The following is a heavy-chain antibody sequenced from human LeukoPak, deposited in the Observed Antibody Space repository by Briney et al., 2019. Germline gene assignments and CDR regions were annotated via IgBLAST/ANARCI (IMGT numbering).Heavy chain of an antibody. D-gene: IGHD6-19*01. V-gene: IGHV3-7*03. CDR2: IKTDGSET. CDR3: VKNDGWFHLAQ. Sequence: GGSLRLSCAASGFSFRDHWMDWVRQAPGKGLEWVGHIKTDGSETYYLDSLKGRISISRDNTNNALYLQMNSLRVEDTALYYCVKNDGWFHLAQWGQGTLVTVSS. CDR1: GFSFRDHW. J-gene: IGHJ4*02.